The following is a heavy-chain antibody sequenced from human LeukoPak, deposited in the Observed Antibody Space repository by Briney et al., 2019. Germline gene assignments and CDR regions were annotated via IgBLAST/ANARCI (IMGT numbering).Heavy chain of an antibody. D-gene: IGHD5-24*01. CDR2: MFYSGSA. Sequence: SETLSLTYTVSGGSISGYYWGGLRQPPGKGLEWIAYMFYSGSANYNPSLMSRVTISVDTSKSQFSLKLSSVTAADTAVYYCARLDGDGNNLYDAFLIWGQGTMVTVSS. CDR3: ARLDGDGNNLYDAFLI. CDR1: GGSISGYY. V-gene: IGHV4-59*08. J-gene: IGHJ3*02.